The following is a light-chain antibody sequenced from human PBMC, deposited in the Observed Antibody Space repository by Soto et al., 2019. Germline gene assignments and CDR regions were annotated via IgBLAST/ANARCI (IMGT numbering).Light chain of an antibody. CDR3: YSPAGGLMWV. V-gene: IGLV2-23*01. J-gene: IGLJ3*02. CDR1: SSDIGTYNF. Sequence: QSALTQPSSVAGSPGQSIAISCTGSSSDIGTYNFVSWYQQHPGQAPKLMIYESSKRPSGISSRFSGSRSGNTASLTISGLQADDEADYDCYSPAGGLMWVFGGGTKLTVL. CDR2: ESS.